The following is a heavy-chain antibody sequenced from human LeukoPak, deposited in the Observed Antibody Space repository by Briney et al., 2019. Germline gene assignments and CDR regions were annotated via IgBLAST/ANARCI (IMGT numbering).Heavy chain of an antibody. V-gene: IGHV3-21*01. CDR3: ARGTLNIPGEHGAFDY. J-gene: IGHJ4*02. Sequence: GGSLRLSCAASGFTFSSYSMNWVRQAPGKGLEWVSSISSSSSYIYYADSVKGRFTISRDNAKNSLYPQMNSLRAEDTAVYYCARGTLNIPGEHGAFDYWGQGTLVTVSS. CDR1: GFTFSSYS. D-gene: IGHD1-14*01. CDR2: ISSSSSYI.